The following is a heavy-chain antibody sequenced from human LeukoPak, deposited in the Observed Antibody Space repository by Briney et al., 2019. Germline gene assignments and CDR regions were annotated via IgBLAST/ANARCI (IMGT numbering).Heavy chain of an antibody. CDR2: FGGSGGST. J-gene: IGHJ6*02. CDR1: GFTFSSYA. CDR3: AKSYGDYYYYYAMDV. D-gene: IGHD4-17*01. V-gene: IGHV3-23*01. Sequence: PGGSLRLSCAASGFTFSSYAMSWVRQAPGKGLGWVSAFGGSGGSTYYADSVKGRFTMSRDNPKKTLYLQMNSLRVEDTAVYYCAKSYGDYYYYYAMDVWGQGTTVTVSS.